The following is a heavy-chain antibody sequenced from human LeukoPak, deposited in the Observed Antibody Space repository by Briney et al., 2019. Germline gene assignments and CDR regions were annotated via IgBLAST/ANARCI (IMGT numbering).Heavy chain of an antibody. Sequence: ASVKVSSKASGYSFTGYYMHWVRQAPGQGLEWMGWINPHSGDTGYAQKFQGRVTMTRDMSITTTYMELTRLRSDDTAFYYCARWDGYSSSPDYWGQGSLVTVSS. J-gene: IGHJ4*02. V-gene: IGHV1-2*02. D-gene: IGHD6-13*01. CDR2: INPHSGDT. CDR1: GYSFTGYY. CDR3: ARWDGYSSSPDY.